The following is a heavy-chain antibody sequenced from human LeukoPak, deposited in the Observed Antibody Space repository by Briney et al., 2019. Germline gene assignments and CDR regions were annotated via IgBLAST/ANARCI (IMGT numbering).Heavy chain of an antibody. Sequence: GGSLRLSCAASGFTFSSYWMSWVRQAPGKGLEWVANIKQDGSEKYYVDSVKGRFTISRDNAKNSLYLQMNSLRAEDTAVYYCARDDPVGCSGGSCYLGWGQGTLVTASS. CDR3: ARDDPVGCSGGSCYLG. V-gene: IGHV3-7*01. J-gene: IGHJ4*02. D-gene: IGHD2-15*01. CDR1: GFTFSSYW. CDR2: IKQDGSEK.